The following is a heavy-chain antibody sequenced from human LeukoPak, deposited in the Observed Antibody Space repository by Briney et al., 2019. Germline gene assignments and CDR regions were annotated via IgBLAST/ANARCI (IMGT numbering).Heavy chain of an antibody. CDR3: ARGRLITIYGVDHHDAYDF. CDR2: ISSDNDKT. D-gene: IGHD3-3*01. V-gene: IGHV1-18*01. J-gene: IGHJ3*01. Sequence: ASVKVSCKASGYTFSSYGISWVRQAPGQGLEWMGWISSDNDKTNYGQKFQGRVTMTTDTSTTTVYMELRSLRSDDTAVYYCARGRLITIYGVDHHDAYDFWGQGTMVTVSS. CDR1: GYTFSSYG.